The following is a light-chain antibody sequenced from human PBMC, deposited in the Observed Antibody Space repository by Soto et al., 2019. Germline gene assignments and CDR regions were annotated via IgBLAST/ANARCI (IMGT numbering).Light chain of an antibody. CDR1: SSNIGAGYV. Sequence: QSVLTQPPSVSGAPGHRVTISCTGSSSNIGAGYVVHWYQHLPGIAPKLLIYSNINRPSGVPGRFSGSRSDTSASLAITGLQAEDEADYYCQSYDSSLSDSYVFGTGTKVTVL. CDR3: QSYDSSLSDSYV. J-gene: IGLJ1*01. V-gene: IGLV1-40*01. CDR2: SNI.